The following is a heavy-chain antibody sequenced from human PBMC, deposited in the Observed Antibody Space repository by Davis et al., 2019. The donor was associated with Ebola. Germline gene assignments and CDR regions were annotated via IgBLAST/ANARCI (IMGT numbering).Heavy chain of an antibody. CDR1: GDSVSSGG. D-gene: IGHD5-18*01. CDR3: ARGWLRAGMDV. V-gene: IGHV6-1*01. Sequence: HSQTLSLTCAISGDSVSSGGWNWIRQSPSRGLEWLGRTYYSSKWYNDYAVSVKSRITINPDTSKNQFSLQLNSVTPGATALYYCARGWLRAGMDVWGEGTTVTVSS. J-gene: IGHJ6*04. CDR2: TYYSSKWYN.